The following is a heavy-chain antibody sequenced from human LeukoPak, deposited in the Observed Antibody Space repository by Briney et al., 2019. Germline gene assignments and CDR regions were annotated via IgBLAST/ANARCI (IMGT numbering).Heavy chain of an antibody. CDR1: GFTFSHSA. J-gene: IGHJ6*02. D-gene: IGHD3-10*01. V-gene: IGHV3-30*04. CDR2: ISYDGSQK. CDR3: ARERVGESTTWYDLGYYYHGLDV. Sequence: GGSLRLSCTASGFTFSHSAMHWVRQAPGKGLEWVAVISYDGSQKYYADSVKGRFTNSRDNSKNLLSLQLNNLRPEDTALYYCARERVGESTTWYDLGYYYHGLDVWGQGTTVIVSS.